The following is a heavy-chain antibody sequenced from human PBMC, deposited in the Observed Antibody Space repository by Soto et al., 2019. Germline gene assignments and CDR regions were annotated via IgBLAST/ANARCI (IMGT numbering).Heavy chain of an antibody. CDR2: IYTVGST. D-gene: IGHD3-16*01. CDR1: GGSLNNYY. Sequence: TLSLTCTVSGGSLNNYYWSWIRQPAGKGLEWIGRIYTVGSTNYNPSLKSRVTMSIDTSKNQFSLRLTSVTAADTAVYYYARSPLTHSYAQFDSWGQGSLVTVSS. CDR3: ARSPLTHSYAQFDS. J-gene: IGHJ4*02. V-gene: IGHV4-4*07.